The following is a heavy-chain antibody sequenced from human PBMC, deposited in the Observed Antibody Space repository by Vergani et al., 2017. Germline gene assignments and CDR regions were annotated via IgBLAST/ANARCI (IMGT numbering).Heavy chain of an antibody. D-gene: IGHD3-22*01. CDR3: ASFPTYYYDGSGYDPSYYFDY. J-gene: IGHJ4*02. Sequence: QVQLQESGPGLVKPSQTLSLTCTVSGGSISSGGYSWSWIRQHPGKGLDWIGYLYYSGSTSYNPSLQSRVTISIDTSKNQFSLRLSSVTAADTAVYYCASFPTYYYDGSGYDPSYYFDYWGQGTLVTVSS. CDR1: GGSISSGGYS. V-gene: IGHV4-31*03. CDR2: LYYSGST.